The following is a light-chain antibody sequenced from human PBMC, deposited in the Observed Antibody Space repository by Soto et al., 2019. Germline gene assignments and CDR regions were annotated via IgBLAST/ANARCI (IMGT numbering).Light chain of an antibody. J-gene: IGKJ1*01. V-gene: IGKV3-20*01. Sequence: EIVLTQSPGTLSLSPGERATLSCRASQSLSSSYLAWYQQKPGQAPRLLIYGASSRATGIPDRFSGSGSGTAFTLTISRLEPEDFAVYYCQQYGSSPRTLGQGTKVEI. CDR1: QSLSSSY. CDR3: QQYGSSPRT. CDR2: GAS.